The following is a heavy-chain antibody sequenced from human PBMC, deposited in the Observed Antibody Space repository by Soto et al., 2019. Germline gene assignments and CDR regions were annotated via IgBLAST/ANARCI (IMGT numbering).Heavy chain of an antibody. D-gene: IGHD6-6*01. Sequence: QITLKESGPPLVKPTQTLTLTCTFSGFSLSTSGVGVGWIRQPPGKALEWLALIYWDDDKRYSPSLKTRLTITKDTSKTQVVLTMTNMDPVDTATYYCARVNSSSSLDYWGQGTLVTVSS. V-gene: IGHV2-5*02. CDR1: GFSLSTSGVG. CDR2: IYWDDDK. CDR3: ARVNSSSSLDY. J-gene: IGHJ4*02.